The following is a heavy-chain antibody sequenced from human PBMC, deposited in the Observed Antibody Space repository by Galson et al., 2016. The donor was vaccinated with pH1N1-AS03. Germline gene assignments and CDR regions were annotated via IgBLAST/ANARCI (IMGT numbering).Heavy chain of an antibody. CDR3: VRSERVITASKTTPDGGDY. D-gene: IGHD4-23*01. V-gene: IGHV4-39*07. Sequence: SETLSLTCIVSSASISYHSDYWGWIRQSPGKGLEWIGSIYHTGTTYYNPSLKSRLTISLDTSKNQFSLNPNSVTAADTAVYYCVRSERVITASKTTPDGGDYWGQGTLGTVSS. CDR2: IYHTGTT. J-gene: IGHJ4*02. CDR1: SASISYHSDY.